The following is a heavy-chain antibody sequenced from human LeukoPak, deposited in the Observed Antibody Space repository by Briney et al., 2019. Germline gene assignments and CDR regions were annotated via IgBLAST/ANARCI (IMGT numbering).Heavy chain of an antibody. J-gene: IGHJ4*02. D-gene: IGHD3-9*01. CDR2: INPSGGNT. Sequence: GASVKVSCKVSGYTLTELSMHWVRQAPGQGLEWMGVINPSGGNTNSAQKFQGRVTMTRDTSTRTVYMELSSLRSEDTAVYYCARGSDYDILTGYDYWGQGTLVTVSS. CDR1: GYTLTELS. CDR3: ARGSDYDILTGYDY. V-gene: IGHV1-46*01.